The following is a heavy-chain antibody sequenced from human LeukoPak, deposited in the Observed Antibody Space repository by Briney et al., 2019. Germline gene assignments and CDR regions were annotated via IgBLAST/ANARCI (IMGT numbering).Heavy chain of an antibody. J-gene: IGHJ1*01. CDR2: IIPIFGTT. CDR1: GGTFSSYG. D-gene: IGHD3-22*01. Sequence: SVKVSCKSSGGTFSSYGISWVRQAPGQGLEWMARIIPIFGTTNYAQKFQGRVTITADTSTSIAYMDLRSLRSEDTAVYYCARDYYYDSSGYHPAEYFNHWGQGTLVTVSS. V-gene: IGHV1-69*06. CDR3: ARDYYYDSSGYHPAEYFNH.